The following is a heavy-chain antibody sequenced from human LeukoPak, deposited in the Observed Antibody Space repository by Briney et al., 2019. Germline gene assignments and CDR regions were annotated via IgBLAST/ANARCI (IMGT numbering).Heavy chain of an antibody. D-gene: IGHD3-10*01. CDR2: FFQSDRS. Sequence: PSETLSLTCSVSGDSVSSGYWSWFRQSPGKGLEWIATFFQSDRSFYNVSLESRVTMSLDTSKSQFSLNLTSVTAADTAVYYCARVLSVPYLLDSWGRGTQVTVSS. V-gene: IGHV4-59*04. CDR3: ARVLSVPYLLDS. CDR1: GDSVSSGY. J-gene: IGHJ4*02.